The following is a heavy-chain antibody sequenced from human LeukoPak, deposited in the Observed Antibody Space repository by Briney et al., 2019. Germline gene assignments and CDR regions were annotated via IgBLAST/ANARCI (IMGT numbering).Heavy chain of an antibody. CDR1: GGSISSSSYY. CDR3: ARGRSWLGVRAPHFDY. D-gene: IGHD6-19*01. CDR2: IYYSGST. Sequence: PSETLSLTCTVSGGSISSSSYYWGWIRQPPGKGLEWIGSIYYSGSTYYNPSLKSRVTISVDTSKNQFSLKLSSVTAADTAVYYCARGRSWLGVRAPHFDYWGQGTLVTVSS. V-gene: IGHV4-39*07. J-gene: IGHJ4*02.